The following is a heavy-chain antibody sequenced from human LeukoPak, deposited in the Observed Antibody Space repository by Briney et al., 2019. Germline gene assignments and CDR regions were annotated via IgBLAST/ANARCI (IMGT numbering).Heavy chain of an antibody. D-gene: IGHD3-10*02. Sequence: SETLSLTCTVSGGSISSCYWSWIRQPPGKGLEWIGYIYYSGSTNYNPSLKSRVTISVDTSKNQFSLKLSSVTAAGTAVYYCARAMFYYYYGMDVWGQGTTVTVSS. CDR1: GGSISSCY. J-gene: IGHJ6*02. CDR3: ARAMFYYYYGMDV. V-gene: IGHV4-59*01. CDR2: IYYSGST.